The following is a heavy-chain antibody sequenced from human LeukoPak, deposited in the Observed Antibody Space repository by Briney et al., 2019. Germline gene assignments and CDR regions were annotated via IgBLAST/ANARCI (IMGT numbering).Heavy chain of an antibody. CDR2: ISATTIYT. V-gene: IGHV3-21*01. J-gene: IGHJ4*02. CDR3: ARIGLGRDAYNSLAF. Sequence: TGGSLRLSCTASGFTFSNYDMTWVRQAPGKGLEWVSSISATTIYTFSADSVRGRFTISRDNVENSLYLQMNNLRGEDTGAYFCARIGLGRDAYNSLAFWGQGTLVTVSS. CDR1: GFTFSNYD. D-gene: IGHD5-24*01.